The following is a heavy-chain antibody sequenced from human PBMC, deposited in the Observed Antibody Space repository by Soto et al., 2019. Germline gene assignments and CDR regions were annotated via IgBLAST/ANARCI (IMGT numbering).Heavy chain of an antibody. CDR1: GFIFSKYG. J-gene: IGHJ3*02. Sequence: QVQVVESGGGVVQPGRSLRLSCTASGFIFSKYGMHWVRQAPGKGLEWVAIIYFDGSKKYYADSVKGRFNISRDNSKNTMYLEMESLRAEDTAVYFCVRETDGFDIWGQGTKVTVSS. CDR2: IYFDGSKK. CDR3: VRETDGFDI. V-gene: IGHV3-33*01.